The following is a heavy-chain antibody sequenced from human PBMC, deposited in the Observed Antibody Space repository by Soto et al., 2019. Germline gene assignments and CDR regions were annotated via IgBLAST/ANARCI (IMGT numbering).Heavy chain of an antibody. CDR1: GFSLSTSGVG. Sequence: QITLKESGPTLVKPTQTLTLTCTFSGFSLSTSGVGVGWIRQPPGKALEWLALIYWDDDKRYSPSLTSRLTITKDTCKNQVVLTMTNMDPVDTATYYCAHRLAATCLFDYWGQGTLVTVSS. CDR2: IYWDDDK. V-gene: IGHV2-5*02. CDR3: AHRLAATCLFDY. D-gene: IGHD6-13*01. J-gene: IGHJ4*02.